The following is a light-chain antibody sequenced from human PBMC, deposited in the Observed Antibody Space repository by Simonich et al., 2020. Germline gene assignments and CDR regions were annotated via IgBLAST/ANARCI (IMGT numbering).Light chain of an antibody. CDR2: LAS. CDR3: QQYYSTPWT. V-gene: IGKV4-1*01. CDR1: QSVLYSSNNKNY. J-gene: IGKJ1*01. Sequence: DIVMTQSPDSLAVSLGERATINCKSSQSVLYSSNNKNYLAWYQKKPGQPPKLLIYLASARDSGVPDRFSGSGSGTDFTLTISSLQAEDVAVYYCQQYYSTPWTFGQGTKVEIK.